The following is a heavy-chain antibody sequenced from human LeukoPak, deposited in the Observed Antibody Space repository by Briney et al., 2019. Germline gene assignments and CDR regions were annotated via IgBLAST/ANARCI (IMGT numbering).Heavy chain of an antibody. Sequence: GASVKVSCKASGYTFTSYYMHWVRQAPGQGLEYMGWINPNSGGTNYAQKFQGRVTMTRDTSISTAYMELRSLRSDDTAVYYCARATVAGTDFDYWGQGTLVTVSS. V-gene: IGHV1-2*02. D-gene: IGHD6-19*01. CDR1: GYTFTSYY. J-gene: IGHJ4*02. CDR2: INPNSGGT. CDR3: ARATVAGTDFDY.